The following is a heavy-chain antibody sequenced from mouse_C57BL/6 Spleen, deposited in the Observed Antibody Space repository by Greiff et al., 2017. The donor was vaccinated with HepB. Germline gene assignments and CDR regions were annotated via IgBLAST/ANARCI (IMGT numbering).Heavy chain of an antibody. CDR2: ISSGGDYI. D-gene: IGHD1-1*01. J-gene: IGHJ3*01. V-gene: IGHV5-9-1*02. CDR1: GFTFSSYA. CDR3: TRHGSSYSWFAY. Sequence: EVKLMESGEGLVKPGGSLKLSCAASGFTFSSYAMSWVRQTPEKRLEWVAYISSGGDYIYYADTVKGRFTISRDNARNTLYLQMSSLKSEDTAMYYCTRHGSSYSWFAYWGQGTLVTVSA.